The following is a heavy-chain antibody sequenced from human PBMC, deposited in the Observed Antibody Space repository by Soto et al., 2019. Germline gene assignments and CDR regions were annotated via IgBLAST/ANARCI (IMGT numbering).Heavy chain of an antibody. Sequence: PGGSLRLSCAASGFTFSSYWMSWVRQAPGKGLEWVANIKQDGSEKYYVDSVKGRFTISRDNAKNSLYLQMNSLRAEDTAVYYCARGYCSGGSCYLFYWGQGTLVTVSS. CDR3: ARGYCSGGSCYLFY. V-gene: IGHV3-7*05. CDR1: GFTFSSYW. CDR2: IKQDGSEK. D-gene: IGHD2-15*01. J-gene: IGHJ4*02.